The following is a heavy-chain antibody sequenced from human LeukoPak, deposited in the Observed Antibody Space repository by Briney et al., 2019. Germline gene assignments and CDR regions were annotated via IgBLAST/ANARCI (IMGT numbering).Heavy chain of an antibody. Sequence: SVKVSCKASGGTFSSYAISWVRQAPGQGLEWMGGIIPIFGTANYAQKFQGRVTITADESTSTAYMELSSLRSEDTAVYYCARGQGRIVVVTPKKNYFDYWGQGTLVTVSS. CDR3: ARGQGRIVVVTPKKNYFDY. CDR1: GGTFSSYA. V-gene: IGHV1-69*13. CDR2: IIPIFGTA. J-gene: IGHJ4*02. D-gene: IGHD3-22*01.